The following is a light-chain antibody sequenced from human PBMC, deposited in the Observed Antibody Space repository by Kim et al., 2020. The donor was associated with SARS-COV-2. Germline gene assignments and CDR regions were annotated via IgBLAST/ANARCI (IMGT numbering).Light chain of an antibody. V-gene: IGLV2-11*01. J-gene: IGLJ3*02. CDR3: CSYAGTYTWV. Sequence: GQSGTIACTGTSSDVGGYNYVSWYQQHPGKAPKLMIYDVSKRPSGVPDRFSGSRSGSTASLTISGLQAEDEVHYYCCSYAGTYTWVFGGGTQLTVL. CDR1: SSDVGGYNY. CDR2: DVS.